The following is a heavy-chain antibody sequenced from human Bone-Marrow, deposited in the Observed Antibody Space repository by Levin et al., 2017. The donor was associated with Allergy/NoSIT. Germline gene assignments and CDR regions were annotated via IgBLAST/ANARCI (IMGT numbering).Heavy chain of an antibody. J-gene: IGHJ4*02. CDR2: IYESGST. CDR3: ARWGAGGYSTERTFDY. V-gene: IGHV4-59*01. CDR1: GGSIRNYY. D-gene: IGHD2-8*01. Sequence: PSQTLSLTCTVSGGSIRNYYWSWIRQPPGKGLEWVGYIYESGSTNYNPSLKSRVTISIDKSKNQFSLKLTSVTAADTAVYYCARWGAGGYSTERTFDYWGQGTLVTISS.